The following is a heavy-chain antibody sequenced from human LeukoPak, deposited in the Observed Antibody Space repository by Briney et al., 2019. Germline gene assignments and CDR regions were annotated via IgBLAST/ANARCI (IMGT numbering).Heavy chain of an antibody. CDR1: GFTVSSNY. V-gene: IGHV3-53*01. Sequence: PGGSLRLSCAASGFTVSSNYMSWVRQAPGKGLEWVSIIYTGGSTYYADSVKGRFTISRDNSKNTLYLQMNSLRAEDTAVYYCARAPCSSTSCYSLKWGQGTLVTVSS. CDR2: IYTGGST. J-gene: IGHJ4*02. CDR3: ARAPCSSTSCYSLK. D-gene: IGHD2-2*02.